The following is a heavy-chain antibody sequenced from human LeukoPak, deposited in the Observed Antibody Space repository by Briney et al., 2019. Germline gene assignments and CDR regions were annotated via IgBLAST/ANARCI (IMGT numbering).Heavy chain of an antibody. CDR2: ISSSSSYI. J-gene: IGHJ4*02. CDR3: ARDYYDILTGYSLTASGFDY. D-gene: IGHD3-9*01. Sequence: PGGSLRLSCAASGFTFSSYSMNWVRQAPGKGLEWVSSISSSSSYIYYADSVKGRFTISRDNAKNSLYLQMNSLRAEDTAVYYCARDYYDILTGYSLTASGFDYWGQGTLATVSS. V-gene: IGHV3-21*01. CDR1: GFTFSSYS.